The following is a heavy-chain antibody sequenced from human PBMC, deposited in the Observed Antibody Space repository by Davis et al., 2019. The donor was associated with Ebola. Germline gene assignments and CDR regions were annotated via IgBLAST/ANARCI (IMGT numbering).Heavy chain of an antibody. Sequence: PGGSLRLSCETSGFIFRTYVMSWVRQAPGKGLEWVSTFGTGGDTYYAGSVKGRFTVSRDNSKKTMYLQMNSLRAEDTAVYYCARSGLSFGVVKYHYGMDVWGKGTTVTVSS. V-gene: IGHV3-23*01. CDR2: FGTGGDT. CDR1: GFIFRTYV. J-gene: IGHJ6*04. CDR3: ARSGLSFGVVKYHYGMDV. D-gene: IGHD3-3*01.